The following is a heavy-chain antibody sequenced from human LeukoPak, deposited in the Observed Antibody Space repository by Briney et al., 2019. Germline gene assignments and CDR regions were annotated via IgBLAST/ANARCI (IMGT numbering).Heavy chain of an antibody. J-gene: IGHJ5*02. Sequence: SETLSLTCTVSGGSISSYYWSWIRQPPGKGLEWIGYIYDSGSTNFNPSLKSPVTISVDTSKNHFSLKLSSVTAADTAVYYCARGAYYYGSGSYYTPHWFDPWGQGTLVTVSS. CDR1: GGSISSYY. V-gene: IGHV4-59*01. D-gene: IGHD3-10*01. CDR2: IYDSGST. CDR3: ARGAYYYGSGSYYTPHWFDP.